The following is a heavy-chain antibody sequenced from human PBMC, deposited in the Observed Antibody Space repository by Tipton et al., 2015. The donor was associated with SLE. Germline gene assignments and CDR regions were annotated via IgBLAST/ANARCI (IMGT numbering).Heavy chain of an antibody. CDR2: IYYSGST. CDR1: GGSISSYF. Sequence: TLSLTCTVSGGSISSYFWSWIRQPPGKGLEWIGYIYYSGSTNYNPSLKSRVTISVDTSKKQFSLKLSSVTAAVTAVYYCARDRAGEAGFDYWGQGTLVTVSS. V-gene: IGHV4-59*01. D-gene: IGHD6-13*01. J-gene: IGHJ4*02. CDR3: ARDRAGEAGFDY.